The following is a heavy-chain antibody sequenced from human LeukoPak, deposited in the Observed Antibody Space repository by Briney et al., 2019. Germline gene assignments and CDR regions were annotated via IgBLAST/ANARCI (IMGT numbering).Heavy chain of an antibody. D-gene: IGHD2-15*01. CDR3: ARGNDPGSDYYYGMDV. CDR2: ISAYNGNT. V-gene: IGHV1-18*01. CDR1: GYTFTSYG. J-gene: IGHJ6*02. Sequence: ASVKVSCKASGYTFTSYGISWVRLAPGQGLEWMGWISAYNGNTNYAQKLQGRVTMTTDTSTSTAYMELRSLRSDDTAVYYCARGNDPGSDYYYGMDVCGQGTTVTVSS.